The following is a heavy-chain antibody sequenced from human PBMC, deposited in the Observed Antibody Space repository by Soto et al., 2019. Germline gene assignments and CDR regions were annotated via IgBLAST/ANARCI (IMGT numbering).Heavy chain of an antibody. CDR3: ARAPFGSSPRCYPPGDSKQ. CDR1: GYIFTSYG. CDR2: ISVYNGHT. J-gene: IGHJ1*01. D-gene: IGHD2-2*01. Sequence: GASVKVSCKASGYIFTSYGISWVRQAPGQGLELMGWISVYNGHTKHAQNVQGRVTMTTDTSTSTAYMELRSLKSDDTAEYNCARAPFGSSPRCYPPGDSKQWG. V-gene: IGHV1-18*01.